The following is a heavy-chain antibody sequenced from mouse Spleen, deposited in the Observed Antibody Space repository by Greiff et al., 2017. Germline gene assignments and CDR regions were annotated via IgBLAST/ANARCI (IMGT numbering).Heavy chain of an antibody. CDR1: GFNIKNTY. V-gene: IGHV14-3*01. CDR3: ARSDSSGYAGAY. CDR2: IDPANGNT. J-gene: IGHJ3*01. Sequence: EVQLHQSVAELVRPGASVKLSCTASGFNIKNTYMHWVKQRPEQGLEWIGRIDPANGNTKYAPKFQGKATITADTSSNTAYLQLSSLTAEDTASYYGARSDSSGYAGAYWGQGTLVTVSA. D-gene: IGHD3-2*02.